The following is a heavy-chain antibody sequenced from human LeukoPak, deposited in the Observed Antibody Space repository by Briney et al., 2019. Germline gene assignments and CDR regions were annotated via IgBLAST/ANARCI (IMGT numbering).Heavy chain of an antibody. CDR1: GFTFSTYW. CDR3: VRDTENIGYDAFEF. J-gene: IGHJ5*01. D-gene: IGHD2/OR15-2a*01. V-gene: IGHV3-74*01. Sequence: PGGSLRLSCVASGFTFSTYWMHWVRQTPGKGLEWDSRLDRDGTTTSYADSVYGRFTISRDNAKSTLYLQMRSLRAEDTAVYYCVRDTENIGYDAFEFWGHGTLVTVSS. CDR2: LDRDGTTT.